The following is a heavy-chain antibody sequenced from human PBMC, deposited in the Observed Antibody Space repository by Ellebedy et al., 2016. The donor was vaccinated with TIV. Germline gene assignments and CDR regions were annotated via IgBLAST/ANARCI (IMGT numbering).Heavy chain of an antibody. CDR2: LYYSGSA. V-gene: IGHV4-39*01. J-gene: IGHJ6*02. CDR3: ARGGAAGSSDYYYGMDV. Sequence: MPSETLSLTCTASGASISTFSDFWGWIRQPPGKGLEWSGSLYYSGSAYYNPSLNSRVTISVDRSKNQFSLNVTSVTAADTAVYYCARGGAAGSSDYYYGMDVWGQGTTVTVSS. CDR1: GASISTFSDF. D-gene: IGHD6-13*01.